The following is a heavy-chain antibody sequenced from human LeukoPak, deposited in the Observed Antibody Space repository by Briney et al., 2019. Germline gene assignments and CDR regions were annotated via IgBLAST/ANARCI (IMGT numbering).Heavy chain of an antibody. J-gene: IGHJ4*02. Sequence: PGGSLRLSCAASGFTFSSYSMNWVRQAPGKGLEWVSSISSSSSYIYYADSVKGRFTISRDNAKNSLYLQMNSLRAEDTAVYYCARAFRGDYSEYYFDYWGQGTLVTVSS. V-gene: IGHV3-21*01. CDR1: GFTFSSYS. CDR2: ISSSSSYI. D-gene: IGHD4-17*01. CDR3: ARAFRGDYSEYYFDY.